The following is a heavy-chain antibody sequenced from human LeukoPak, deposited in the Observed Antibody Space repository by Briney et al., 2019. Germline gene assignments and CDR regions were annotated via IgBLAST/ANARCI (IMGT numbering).Heavy chain of an antibody. V-gene: IGHV1-69*05. J-gene: IGHJ4*02. CDR2: IIPIFGTA. CDR1: GGTFSSYA. Sequence: SVKVSCKASGGTFSSYAISWVRQAPGQGLEWMGGIIPIFGTANYAQKFQGRVTITTDESTSTAYMELSSLRSEDTAVYYCARDQMPAYYYGSGSYYKIFGYWGQGTLVTVSS. CDR3: ARDQMPAYYYGSGSYYKIFGY. D-gene: IGHD3-10*01.